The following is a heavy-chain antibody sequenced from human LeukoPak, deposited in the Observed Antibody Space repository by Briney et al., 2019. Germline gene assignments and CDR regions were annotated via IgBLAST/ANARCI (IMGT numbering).Heavy chain of an antibody. CDR3: ARARYYDFWSGYYGTYYFDY. J-gene: IGHJ4*02. Sequence: SETLSLTCTVSGGSISGYHWSWIRQPPGKGLEWIGYIHYSGSTNYNPSLKSRVTISVDTSKNQFSLKLSSVTAADTAVYYCARARYYDFWSGYYGTYYFDYWGQGTLVTVSS. V-gene: IGHV4-59*01. CDR2: IHYSGST. D-gene: IGHD3-3*01. CDR1: GGSISGYH.